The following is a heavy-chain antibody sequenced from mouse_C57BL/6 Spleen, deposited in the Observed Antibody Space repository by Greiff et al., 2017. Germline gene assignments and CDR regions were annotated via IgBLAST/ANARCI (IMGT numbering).Heavy chain of an antibody. D-gene: IGHD4-1*01. CDR3: ARKGTGTYFDY. CDR1: GYSITSGYY. V-gene: IGHV3-6*01. J-gene: IGHJ2*01. Sequence: EVKLMESGPGLVKPSQSLSLTCSVTGYSITSGYYWNWIRQFPGNKLEWMGYISYDGSNNYNPSLKNRISITRDTSKNQFFLKLNSVTTEDTATYYCARKGTGTYFDYWGQGTTLTVSS. CDR2: ISYDGSN.